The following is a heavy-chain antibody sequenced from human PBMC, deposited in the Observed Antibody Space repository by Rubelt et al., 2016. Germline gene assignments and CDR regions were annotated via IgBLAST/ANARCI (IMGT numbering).Heavy chain of an antibody. CDR2: SGST. V-gene: IGHV4-31*02. D-gene: IGHD6-13*01. J-gene: IGHJ4*02. CDR3: ARCSKSSSWYS. Sequence: SGSTYYNPSLKSRVTISVDTSKNQFSLKLSSVTAADTAGYYCARCSKSSSWYSWGQGTLVTVSS.